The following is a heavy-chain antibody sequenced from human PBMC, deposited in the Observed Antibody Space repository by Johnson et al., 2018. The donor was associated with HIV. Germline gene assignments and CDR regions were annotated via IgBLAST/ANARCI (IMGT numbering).Heavy chain of an antibody. CDR3: TTDPPGMSSTSERDAFDI. V-gene: IGHV3-15*01. J-gene: IGHJ3*02. CDR2: IKSKTDGGTT. CDR1: GFTFSNAW. D-gene: IGHD2-2*01. Sequence: EQLVESGGGLVKPGGSLRLSCAASGFTFSNAWMSWVRQAPGKGLEWVGRIKSKTDGGTTDYAAPVKGRFTISRDDSKNTLYLQMNSLKTEDTAVYYCTTDPPGMSSTSERDAFDIWGQGTMVTVSS.